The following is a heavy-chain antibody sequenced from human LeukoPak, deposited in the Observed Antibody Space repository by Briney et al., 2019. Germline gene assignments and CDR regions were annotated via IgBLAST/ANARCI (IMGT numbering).Heavy chain of an antibody. CDR3: ARNIWFGESADAFDI. CDR2: INPNSGGT. CDR1: GYTSTGYY. Sequence: GASVKVSCKASGYTSTGYYMHWVRQAPGQGLEWMGWINPNSGGTNYAQKFQGRVTMTRDKSIRTAYMELSRLTSDDTAVYYCARNIWFGESADAFDIWGQGTMDTVSS. J-gene: IGHJ3*02. V-gene: IGHV1-2*02. D-gene: IGHD3-10*01.